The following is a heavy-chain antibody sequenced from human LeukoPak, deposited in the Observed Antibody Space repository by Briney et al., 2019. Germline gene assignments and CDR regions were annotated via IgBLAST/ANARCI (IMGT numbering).Heavy chain of an antibody. CDR1: RGTFSSYA. Sequence: SVKVSCKASRGTFSSYAISWVRQAPGQGLEWMGRIIPIFGTANYAQKFQGRVTITTDESTSTAYMELSSLRSEDTAVYYCAVREAGYYYDSSGYYGYWGQGTLVTVSS. CDR2: IIPIFGTA. J-gene: IGHJ4*02. D-gene: IGHD3-22*01. V-gene: IGHV1-69*05. CDR3: AVREAGYYYDSSGYYGY.